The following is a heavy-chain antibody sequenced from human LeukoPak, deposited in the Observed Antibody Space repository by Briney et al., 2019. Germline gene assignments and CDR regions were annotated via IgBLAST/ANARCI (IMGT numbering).Heavy chain of an antibody. V-gene: IGHV4-34*01. J-gene: IGHJ4*02. CDR3: ARGRPSDILTGYFTPFDY. CDR1: GESFSGYY. D-gene: IGHD3-9*01. CDR2: INHSGST. Sequence: PSETLSLTCAVYGESFSGYYWSWIRQPPGKGLEWIGEINHSGSTNYNPSLKSRVTISVDTSKNQFSLKLSSVTAADTAVYYCARGRPSDILTGYFTPFDYWGQGTLVTVSS.